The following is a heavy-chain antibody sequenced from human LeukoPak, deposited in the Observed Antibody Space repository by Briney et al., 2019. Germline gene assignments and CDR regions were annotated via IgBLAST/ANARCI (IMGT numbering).Heavy chain of an antibody. CDR2: IIPLFGTA. Sequence: SVKVSCKASGGTFSSYAISWVRQAPGQGLEWMGGIIPLFGTANYAQKFQGRVTITADESTSTAYMELSSLRSEDTAVYYCARGEEYYYDSSGDAFDIWGQGTMVTVSS. V-gene: IGHV1-69*13. CDR1: GGTFSSYA. CDR3: ARGEEYYYDSSGDAFDI. J-gene: IGHJ3*02. D-gene: IGHD3-22*01.